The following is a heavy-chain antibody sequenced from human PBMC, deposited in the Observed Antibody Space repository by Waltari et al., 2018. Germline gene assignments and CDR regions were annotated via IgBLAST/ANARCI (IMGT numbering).Heavy chain of an antibody. V-gene: IGHV3-7*01. J-gene: IGHJ4*02. D-gene: IGHD2-15*01. CDR3: ARGGAYSGGDY. CDR1: GFTFSSYW. CDR2: IKNDGSEK. Sequence: VQLVESGGGLVQPGGSLRLSCAASGFTFSSYWLPWVRQAPGKGLDWVAQIKNDGSEKYYVESVKGRFTISRDNAKNSLYLQMNSLRAEDTAVFYCARGGAYSGGDYWGQGTLVTVSS.